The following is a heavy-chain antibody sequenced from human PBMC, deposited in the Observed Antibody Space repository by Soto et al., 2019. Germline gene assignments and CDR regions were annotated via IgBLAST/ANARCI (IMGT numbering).Heavy chain of an antibody. J-gene: IGHJ5*02. V-gene: IGHV4-59*01. Sequence: SETLSLTCTVSGGSFSGYYWHWIRLPPGKGLEWIGYIYFSGSTNYNPSLKSRVTISVATSTNHFSLKLCTVTTAATAVYYCAPAGAGPLNCFDPWRQGTLVTVSS. CDR3: APAGAGPLNCFDP. CDR1: GGSFSGYY. CDR2: IYFSGST. D-gene: IGHD2-2*01.